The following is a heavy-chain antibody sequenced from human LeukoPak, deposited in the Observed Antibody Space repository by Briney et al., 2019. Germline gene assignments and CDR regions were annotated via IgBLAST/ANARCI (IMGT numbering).Heavy chain of an antibody. J-gene: IGHJ4*02. V-gene: IGHV3-23*01. CDR1: GFTFSNHA. Sequence: QAGGSLRLSCAASGFTFSNHAMSWVRQAPGKGLEWVSAVSGRDTSTYYTDSVKGRFTISRDNSKNTLYLQMNSLSAEDTAIYYCAKWGDYDVLTGYYDSDYWGQGTLVTVSS. CDR3: AKWGDYDVLTGYYDSDY. D-gene: IGHD3-9*01. CDR2: VSGRDTST.